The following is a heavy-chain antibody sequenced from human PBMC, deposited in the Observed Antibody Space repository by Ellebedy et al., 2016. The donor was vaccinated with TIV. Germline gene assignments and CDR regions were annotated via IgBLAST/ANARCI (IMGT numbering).Heavy chain of an antibody. Sequence: AASVKVSCKASGYTLTSSAIHWVRQAPGQGLEWMGWIHTANGNTGYSQNFQGRVTITRDTSASTAYMELSNLKSEDTAVYYCARDCGVDCPIERSYYFDYWGQGTLVTVSS. CDR2: IHTANGNT. CDR1: GYTLTSSA. V-gene: IGHV1-3*04. CDR3: ARDCGVDCPIERSYYFDY. D-gene: IGHD2-21*02. J-gene: IGHJ4*02.